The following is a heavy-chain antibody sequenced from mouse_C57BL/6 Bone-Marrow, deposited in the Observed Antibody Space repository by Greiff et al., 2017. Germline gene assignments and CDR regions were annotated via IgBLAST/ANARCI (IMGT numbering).Heavy chain of an antibody. CDR1: GYTFTSYW. CDR3: ASCDGCSFAY. V-gene: IGHV1-69*01. J-gene: IGHJ3*01. CDR2: IDPSDSYT. Sequence: VQLQQPGAELVMPGASVKLSCKASGYTFTSYWMHWVQQSPGQGLEWIGEIDPSDSYTNYNQKFKGKSTLTVAKSSSTAYMQLSSLTSEDSAVYYCASCDGCSFAYWGQGTLVTVSA. D-gene: IGHD2-3*01.